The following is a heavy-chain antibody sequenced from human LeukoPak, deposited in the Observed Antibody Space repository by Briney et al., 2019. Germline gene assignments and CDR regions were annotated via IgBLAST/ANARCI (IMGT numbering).Heavy chain of an antibody. D-gene: IGHD3-10*01. Sequence: PGGSPRLSCVASGFTFSSYGMHWIRQAPGKGLEWVAVISYDGSNKYYADSVKGRFTISRDNSKNTLYLQMNSLRAEDTAVYYCAKEALSGSGSYSFDYWGQGTLVTVSS. CDR2: ISYDGSNK. CDR1: GFTFSSYG. V-gene: IGHV3-30*18. CDR3: AKEALSGSGSYSFDY. J-gene: IGHJ4*02.